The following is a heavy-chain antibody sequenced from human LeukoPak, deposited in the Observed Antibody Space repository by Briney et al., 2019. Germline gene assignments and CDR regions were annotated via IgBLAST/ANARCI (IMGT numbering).Heavy chain of an antibody. V-gene: IGHV4-59*11. D-gene: IGHD2-15*01. CDR3: ARDGIIANGFDI. CDR1: GGSMNGHY. J-gene: IGHJ3*02. CDR2: IFYSGSA. Sequence: KPSVTLSLTCTVSGGSMNGHYWSWIRQPPGKGLEWIGHIFYSGSATYTPSLNSRLTMSVDTSPNYFSLKLSSVTAADTAVYYCARDGIIANGFDIWGQGTMVTVSS.